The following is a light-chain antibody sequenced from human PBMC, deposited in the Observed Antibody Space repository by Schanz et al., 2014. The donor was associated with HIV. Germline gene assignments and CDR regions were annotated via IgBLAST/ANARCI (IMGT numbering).Light chain of an antibody. J-gene: IGLJ3*02. CDR1: RSDIGGYDY. V-gene: IGLV2-11*01. CDR2: DVS. Sequence: QSALTQPRSVSGSPGQSVTISCTGTRSDIGGYDYVSWYQQHPGKAPKLMIYDVSNRPSGVSNRFSGSKSGNTASLTISGLQAEDEADYYCCSYASSTTWVFGGGTKLTVL. CDR3: CSYASSTTWV.